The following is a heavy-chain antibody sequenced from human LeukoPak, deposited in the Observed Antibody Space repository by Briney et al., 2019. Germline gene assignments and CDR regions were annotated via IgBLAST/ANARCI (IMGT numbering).Heavy chain of an antibody. Sequence: SETLSLTCTVSGGSISSYYWGWIRQPPGKGLEWIGSIYYSGSTYYNPSLKSRVTISVDTSKNQFSLKLSSVTAADTAVYYCARLGGITMVRGPKGRYFDYWGQGTLVTVSS. J-gene: IGHJ4*02. CDR1: GGSISSYY. V-gene: IGHV4-39*01. CDR2: IYYSGST. D-gene: IGHD3-10*01. CDR3: ARLGGITMVRGPKGRYFDY.